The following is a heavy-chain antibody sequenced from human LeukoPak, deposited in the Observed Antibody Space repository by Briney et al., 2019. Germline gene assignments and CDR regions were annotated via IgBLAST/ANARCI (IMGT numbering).Heavy chain of an antibody. CDR3: ARPYGGSTNFDY. Sequence: SETLSLTCNVSGGSISSSSYYWGWIRQPPGKGLEWIGSIHYGGSAYYNPSLKSRVTMSVDTSKNQFSLKLSSATAADTAVYYCARPYGGSTNFDYWGQGTLVTVSS. J-gene: IGHJ4*02. CDR2: IHYGGSA. V-gene: IGHV4-39*01. D-gene: IGHD4-23*01. CDR1: GGSISSSSYY.